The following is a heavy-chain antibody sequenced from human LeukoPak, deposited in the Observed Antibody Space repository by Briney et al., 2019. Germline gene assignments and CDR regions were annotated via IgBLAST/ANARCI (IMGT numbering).Heavy chain of an antibody. D-gene: IGHD3-22*01. CDR2: ISGDGGST. V-gene: IGHV3-43*02. CDR1: GFTFDDYA. J-gene: IGHJ5*02. CDR3: AKDVTENYYDSSGYSSST. Sequence: PGGSLRLSCAASGFTFDDYAMHWVRQAPGKGLEWVTLISGDGGSTYYADSVKGRFTISRDNSKNSLYLQMNSLRTEDTASYYCAKDVTENYYDSSGYSSSTWGQGTLVTVSS.